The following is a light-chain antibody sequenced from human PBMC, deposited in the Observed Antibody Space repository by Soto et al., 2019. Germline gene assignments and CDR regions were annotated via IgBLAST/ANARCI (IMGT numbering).Light chain of an antibody. V-gene: IGLV1-51*02. CDR3: GTWDSSLSAFNYV. J-gene: IGLJ1*01. CDR2: ENN. CDR1: SSNIGNNY. Sequence: SVLTQPPSVSAAPGQKVTISCSGSSSNIGNNYVSWYQQLPGTAPKLLIYENNKRPSGIPDRFSGSKSGTSATLGITGLQTGDEADYYCGTWDSSLSAFNYVFGTGTKVTVL.